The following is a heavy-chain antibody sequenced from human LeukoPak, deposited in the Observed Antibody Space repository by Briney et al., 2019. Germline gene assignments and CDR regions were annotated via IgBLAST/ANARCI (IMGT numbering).Heavy chain of an antibody. V-gene: IGHV4-39*07. J-gene: IGHJ4*02. Sequence: PSETLSLTCTVSGGSISSSSYYWGWIRQPPRKGLEWIGSIYYSGSTYYNPSLKSRVTISVDTSKNQFSLKLSSVTAADTAVYYCASQYSGFHDYWGQGTLVTVSS. CDR3: ASQYSGFHDY. CDR2: IYYSGST. CDR1: GGSISSSSYY. D-gene: IGHD3-22*01.